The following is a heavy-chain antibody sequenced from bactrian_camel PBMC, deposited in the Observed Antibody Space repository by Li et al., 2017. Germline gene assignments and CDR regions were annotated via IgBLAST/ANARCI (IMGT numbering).Heavy chain of an antibody. CDR2: IWLSRGNT. CDR3: AAASVPTPTQCHDRLRFDEYNY. V-gene: IGHV3-3*01. CDR1: GRTSDLSYA. J-gene: IGHJ4*01. D-gene: IGHD1*01. Sequence: LVESGGGSVEEGGSLRLSCSASGRTSDLSYAMGWFRQAPGKEREAVGCIWLSRGNTYYVDSVKGRFTISQDNGKNSVYLQMDSLKPEDTAAYVCAAASVPTPTQCHDRLRFDEYNYYGQGTQVTVS.